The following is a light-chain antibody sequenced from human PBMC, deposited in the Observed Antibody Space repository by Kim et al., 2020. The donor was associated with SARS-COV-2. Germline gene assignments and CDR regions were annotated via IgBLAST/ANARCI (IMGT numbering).Light chain of an antibody. CDR2: QDS. CDR3: QAWDSSTLV. CDR1: KLGDKY. V-gene: IGLV3-1*01. Sequence: SVSPGQTASITCSGDKLGDKYACWYQQKPGQSPVLVIYQDSKRPSGIPERFSGSNSGNTATLTIRGTQAMDEADYYCQAWDSSTLVFGGGTQLTVL. J-gene: IGLJ2*01.